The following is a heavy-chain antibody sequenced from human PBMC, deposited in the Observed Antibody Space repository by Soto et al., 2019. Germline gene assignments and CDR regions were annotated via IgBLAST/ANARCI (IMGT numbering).Heavy chain of an antibody. Sequence: QVQLVESGGGVVQPGRSLRLSCAASGFTFSRYGMHWVRQAPGKGLEWVAVISYDGSNKYYADSVKGRFTISRDNSKNALYMQMNRMRAEDTAVYYCAKDQTTVTTFDYWGQGTLVTVSS. D-gene: IGHD4-4*01. CDR1: GFTFSRYG. CDR3: AKDQTTVTTFDY. CDR2: ISYDGSNK. V-gene: IGHV3-30*18. J-gene: IGHJ4*02.